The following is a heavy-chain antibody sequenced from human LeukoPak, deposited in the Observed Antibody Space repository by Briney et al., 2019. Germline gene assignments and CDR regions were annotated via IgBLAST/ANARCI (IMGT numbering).Heavy chain of an antibody. CDR3: ARWPTPTNERGWFGDEIDDWFDP. CDR1: GGSFSGYY. Sequence: PSETLSLTCAVYGGSFSGYYWSWIRQPPGKGLEWIGEINHSGSTNYNPSLKSRVTISVDTSKNQFSLKLSSVTAADTAVYYCARWPTPTNERGWFGDEIDDWFDPWGQGTLVTVSS. D-gene: IGHD3-10*01. V-gene: IGHV4-34*01. J-gene: IGHJ5*02. CDR2: INHSGST.